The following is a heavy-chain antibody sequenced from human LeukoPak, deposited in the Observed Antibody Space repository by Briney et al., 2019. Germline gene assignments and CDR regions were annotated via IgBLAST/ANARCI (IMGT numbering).Heavy chain of an antibody. D-gene: IGHD2-2*01. CDR3: ARVSRYCSSTSCYAFDP. V-gene: IGHV3-21*01. CDR1: GFTFSSYS. Sequence: GGSLRLSCAASGFTFSSYSMNWVRQAPGKGLELVSSISSSSSYIYYADSVKGRFTISRDNAKNSLYLQMNSLRAEDTAVYYCARVSRYCSSTSCYAFDPWGQGTLVTVSS. CDR2: ISSSSSYI. J-gene: IGHJ5*02.